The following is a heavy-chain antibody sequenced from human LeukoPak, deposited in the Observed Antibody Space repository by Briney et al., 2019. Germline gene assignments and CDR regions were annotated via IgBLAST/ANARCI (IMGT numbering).Heavy chain of an antibody. D-gene: IGHD3-22*01. CDR1: GGSISSSSYY. CDR2: IYYSGST. Sequence: PSETLSLTCTVSGGSISSSSYYWGWIRQPPGTGLEWLGSIYYSGSTYYNPSLKSRVTISVDTSKNQFSLKLSSVTAADTAVYYCARVQAGYYDSSGYFYYMDVWGKGTTVTVSS. V-gene: IGHV4-39*07. J-gene: IGHJ6*03. CDR3: ARVQAGYYDSSGYFYYMDV.